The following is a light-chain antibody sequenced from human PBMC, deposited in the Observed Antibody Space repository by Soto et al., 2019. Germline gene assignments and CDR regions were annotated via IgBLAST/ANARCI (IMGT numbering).Light chain of an antibody. CDR1: RNVSIY. J-gene: IGKJ5*01. Sequence: EIPLTQSPYSLAASVGDRLTLTCRASRNVSIYLNWYQHKPGKGPTLLIHATSNLQIGVPSRFSGSGSGTEFTLTISSLEPEDFGTYYCQQSYKMPSFGQGTRLEI. CDR2: ATS. CDR3: QQSYKMPS. V-gene: IGKV1-39*01.